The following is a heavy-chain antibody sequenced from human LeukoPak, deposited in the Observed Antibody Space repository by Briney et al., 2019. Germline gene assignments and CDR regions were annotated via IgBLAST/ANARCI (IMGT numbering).Heavy chain of an antibody. J-gene: IGHJ4*02. CDR2: IYYSGST. CDR1: GGSISSYY. Sequence: SETLSLTCTVSGGSISSYYWSWIRQPPGQGLEWIGYIYYSGSTNYNPSLKSRVTISVDTSKNQFSLKLSSVTAADTAVYYCARRRGDTAMVSFDYWGQGTLVTVSS. V-gene: IGHV4-59*08. D-gene: IGHD5-18*01. CDR3: ARRRGDTAMVSFDY.